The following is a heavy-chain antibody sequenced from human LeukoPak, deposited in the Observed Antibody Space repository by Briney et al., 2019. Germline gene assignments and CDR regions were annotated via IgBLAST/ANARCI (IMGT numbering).Heavy chain of an antibody. J-gene: IGHJ4*02. CDR2: IYSGGNT. CDR3: ARGTTVRFLEWLLSDYFDY. CDR1: GFTVSSNY. D-gene: IGHD3-3*01. Sequence: GGSLRLSCAASGFTVSSNYMSWVRQAPGKGLEWVSVIYSGGNTDYADSVRGRFTISRDNSKNTLYLQMSSLRAQDTAVYYCARGTTVRFLEWLLSDYFDYWGQGTLVTVSS. V-gene: IGHV3-53*01.